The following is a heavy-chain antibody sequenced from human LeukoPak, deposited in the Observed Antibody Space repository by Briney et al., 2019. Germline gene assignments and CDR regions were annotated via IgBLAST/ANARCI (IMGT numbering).Heavy chain of an antibody. D-gene: IGHD3-22*01. J-gene: IGHJ6*03. Sequence: ASVKVSCKASGYTFTSYGISWVRQAPGQGLEWMGLISAYNGNTNYAQKLQGRVTMTTDTSTSTAYMELRSLRSDDTAVYYCARGNYYDSSGYYYDYYYYMDVWGKGTTVTVSS. CDR1: GYTFTSYG. V-gene: IGHV1-18*01. CDR2: ISAYNGNT. CDR3: ARGNYYDSSGYYYDYYYYMDV.